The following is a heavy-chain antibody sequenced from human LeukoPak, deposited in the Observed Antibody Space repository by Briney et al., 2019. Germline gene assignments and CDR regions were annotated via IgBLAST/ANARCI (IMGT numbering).Heavy chain of an antibody. Sequence: ASVKVSCTASGYTFTSYDVNWVRQATGQGLEWMGWMNPNSGNTGYAQKFPGRVTMTRNTSISTAYMELSSLRSEDTAVHYCARDKGYSSGSNQFDPWGQGTLVTVSS. V-gene: IGHV1-8*01. CDR1: GYTFTSYD. D-gene: IGHD6-19*01. CDR3: ARDKGYSSGSNQFDP. CDR2: MNPNSGNT. J-gene: IGHJ5*02.